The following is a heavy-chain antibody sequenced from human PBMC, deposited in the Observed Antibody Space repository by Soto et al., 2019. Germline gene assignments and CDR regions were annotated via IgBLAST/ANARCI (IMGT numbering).Heavy chain of an antibody. J-gene: IGHJ4*02. CDR1: GFSLSTHGVG. Sequence: QITLKESGPTLVKPTQTLTVTCTFSGFSLSTHGVGVGWIRQPPGKALEWLALIYGDDDSRYSPSLKSRLAITKDTSKNQVVLTLTNVDPVDTATYYCARGGIFRSFDYWGQGTLVTVSS. CDR3: ARGGIFRSFDY. V-gene: IGHV2-5*02. D-gene: IGHD2-15*01. CDR2: IYGDDDS.